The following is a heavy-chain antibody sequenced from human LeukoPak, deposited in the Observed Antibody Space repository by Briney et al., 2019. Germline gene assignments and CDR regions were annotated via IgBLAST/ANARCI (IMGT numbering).Heavy chain of an antibody. V-gene: IGHV3-66*01. CDR1: GFTVSSNH. J-gene: IGHJ4*02. Sequence: GGSLRLSCAASGFTVSSNHMSWVRQAPGQGLEWVSVIYIGGTIYYADSVKGRFTISRDNSQNTVYLEMNSLRAEGTAVYYCARDGENHYYDYWGQGTLVTVST. CDR2: IYIGGTI. CDR3: ARDGENHYYDY. D-gene: IGHD7-27*01.